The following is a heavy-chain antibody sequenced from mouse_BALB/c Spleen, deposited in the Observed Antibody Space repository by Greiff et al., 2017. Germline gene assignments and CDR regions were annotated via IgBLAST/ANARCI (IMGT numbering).Heavy chain of an antibody. Sequence: DVHLVESGGGLVQPGGSLKLSCAASGFTFSSYTMSWVRQTPEKRLEWVAYISNGGGSTYYPDTVKGRFTISRDNAKNTLYLQMSSLKSEDTAMYYCARHLDYWGQGTSVTVSS. V-gene: IGHV5-12-2*01. CDR2: ISNGGGST. CDR3: ARHLDY. CDR1: GFTFSSYT. J-gene: IGHJ4*01.